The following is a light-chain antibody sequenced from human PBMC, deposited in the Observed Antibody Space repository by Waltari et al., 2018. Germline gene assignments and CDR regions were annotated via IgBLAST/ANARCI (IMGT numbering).Light chain of an antibody. CDR2: KAN. CDR1: SGSLSTTSY. Sequence: QTVVTQEPSLSVSPGGTVTLTCALSSGSLSTTSYATWYQQTPGQAPRTLVYKANARSSGVPGRFSGSILGNTAALTITGGQADDESDYYCALYMGSGIWVFGGGTRLTVL. V-gene: IGLV8-61*01. CDR3: ALYMGSGIWV. J-gene: IGLJ3*02.